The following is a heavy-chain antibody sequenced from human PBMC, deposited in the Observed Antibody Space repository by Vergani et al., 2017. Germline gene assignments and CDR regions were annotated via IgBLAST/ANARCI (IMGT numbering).Heavy chain of an antibody. D-gene: IGHD1-1*01. V-gene: IGHV3-11*05. Sequence: QVQLVESGGGLVKPGGSLRLSCAASGFTFSDYYMSWIRQAPGKGLEWVSYISSSSSYTNYADSVKGRFTISRDNAKNSLYLQMNSLRAEDTAVYYCARSNWNVDYYYGMDVWGQGTTVTVSS. CDR1: GFTFSDYY. J-gene: IGHJ6*02. CDR3: ARSNWNVDYYYGMDV. CDR2: ISSSSSYT.